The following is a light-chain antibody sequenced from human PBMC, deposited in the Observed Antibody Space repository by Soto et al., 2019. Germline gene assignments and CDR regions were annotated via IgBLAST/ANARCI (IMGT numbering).Light chain of an antibody. CDR1: SSDVGGYNY. CDR2: DVT. CDR3: TSFAGSGTYV. Sequence: QSVLTQPASVSGSPGQSIAISCTGTSSDVGGYNYVSWYQQYPGKAPKLIIFDVTNRPSGVSDRFSGSKSGSTASLTISGLQAVFVADYYCTSFAGSGTYVFGTGTKVTVL. J-gene: IGLJ1*01. V-gene: IGLV2-14*01.